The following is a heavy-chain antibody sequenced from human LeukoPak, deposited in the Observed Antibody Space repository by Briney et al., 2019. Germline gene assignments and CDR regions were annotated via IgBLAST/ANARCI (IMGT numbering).Heavy chain of an antibody. D-gene: IGHD6-19*01. J-gene: IGHJ4*02. Sequence: PGGSLTLSCAASGFTFSSYAMSWVCQAPGKGLEWVSAISGNGGSTYYADSVKGRFTISRDNSKNTLYLQMNSLRAEDTAVYYCAKPHTSIPVAGTLMYWGQGTLVTVSS. V-gene: IGHV3-23*01. CDR1: GFTFSSYA. CDR3: AKPHTSIPVAGTLMY. CDR2: ISGNGGST.